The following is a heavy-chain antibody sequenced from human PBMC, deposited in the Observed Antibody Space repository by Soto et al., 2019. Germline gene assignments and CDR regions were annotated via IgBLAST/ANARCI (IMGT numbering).Heavy chain of an antibody. V-gene: IGHV3-15*01. Sequence: GGSLRLSCAASGFTFSNAWMSWVRQAPGKGLEWVGRIKSKTDGGTTDYAAPVKGRFTISRDDSKNTLYLQMNSLKTEDTAVYYCTTEYPPVVAANYYYYYGMDVWGQGTTVTVSS. D-gene: IGHD2-15*01. CDR2: IKSKTDGGTT. J-gene: IGHJ6*02. CDR1: GFTFSNAW. CDR3: TTEYPPVVAANYYYYYGMDV.